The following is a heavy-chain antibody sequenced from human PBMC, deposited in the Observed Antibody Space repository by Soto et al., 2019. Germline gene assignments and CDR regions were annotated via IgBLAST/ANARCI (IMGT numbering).Heavy chain of an antibody. Sequence: QLQLQESGSGLVKPSQTLSLTCAVSGGSVSSGGYSWSWIRQPPGKGLEWIGYIYHSGSSYYNPSLKSRVTISVDRSKNQFSLKLSSVTAADTAMYYCASFKVNVRELDYWGQGTLVTVSS. CDR3: ASFKVNVRELDY. CDR2: IYHSGSS. V-gene: IGHV4-30-2*01. CDR1: GGSVSSGGYS. J-gene: IGHJ4*02. D-gene: IGHD1-1*01.